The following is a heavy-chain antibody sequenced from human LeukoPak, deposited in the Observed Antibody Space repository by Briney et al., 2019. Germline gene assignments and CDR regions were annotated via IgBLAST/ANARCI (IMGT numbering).Heavy chain of an antibody. J-gene: IGHJ3*02. Sequence: GGSLRLSCAASGFTFDDYAMHWVRQAPGKGLEWVSGISWNSGSIGYADSVKGRFTISRDNAKNSLYLQMNSLRAEDTALYYCAKGLWGFGELWDAFDIWGQGTMVTVSS. CDR2: ISWNSGSI. V-gene: IGHV3-9*01. CDR3: AKGLWGFGELWDAFDI. D-gene: IGHD3-10*01. CDR1: GFTFDDYA.